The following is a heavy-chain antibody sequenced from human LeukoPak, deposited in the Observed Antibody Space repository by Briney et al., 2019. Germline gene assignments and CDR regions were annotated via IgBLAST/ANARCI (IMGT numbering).Heavy chain of an antibody. J-gene: IGHJ6*03. CDR3: ALSVGTWWLRSNYYYYMDV. CDR2: INTNTGNP. D-gene: IGHD5-12*01. CDR1: GYTFTSYA. V-gene: IGHV7-4-1*02. Sequence: ASVKVSCKASGYTFTSYAMNWVRQAPGQGLEWMGWINTNTGNPTYAQGFTGRFVFSLDTSVSTAYLQISSLKAEDTAVYYCALSVGTWWLRSNYYYYMDVWGKGTTVTVSS.